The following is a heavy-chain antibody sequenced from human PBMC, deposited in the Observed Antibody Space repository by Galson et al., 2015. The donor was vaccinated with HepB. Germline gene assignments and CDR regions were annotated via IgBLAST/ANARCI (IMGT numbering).Heavy chain of an antibody. V-gene: IGHV4-34*01. CDR3: ARGRRPGINY. J-gene: IGHJ4*02. D-gene: IGHD1-1*01. Sequence: ETLSLTCAVYGGSFSGYYWSWIRQPPGRGLEWIGEINHSGSTNYNPSLKSRVTISVDTSKNQFSLKLSSVTAADTAVYYCARGRRPGINYWGQGTLVTVSS. CDR1: GGSFSGYY. CDR2: INHSGST.